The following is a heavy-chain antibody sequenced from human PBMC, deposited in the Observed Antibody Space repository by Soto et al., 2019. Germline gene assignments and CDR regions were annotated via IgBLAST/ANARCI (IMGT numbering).Heavy chain of an antibody. Sequence: QVQLVESGGGVVQPGRSLRLSCAASGVTFSSYCMHWVRQAPGKGLEWVAVISYDGSNKYYADYVKGRFTISRYNSKNTLYLQMNSLRAEDTAVDYWAKDVAAVAGTGGGYFDYWGQGTLVTVSS. CDR2: ISYDGSNK. J-gene: IGHJ4*02. V-gene: IGHV3-30*18. CDR1: GVTFSSYC. D-gene: IGHD6-19*01. CDR3: AKDVAAVAGTGGGYFDY.